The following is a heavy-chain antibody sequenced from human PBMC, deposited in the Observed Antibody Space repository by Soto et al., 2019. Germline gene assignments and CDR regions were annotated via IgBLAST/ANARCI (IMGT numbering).Heavy chain of an antibody. CDR3: ARRYGGTFDY. CDR1: GGSISNYY. V-gene: IGHV4-59*08. Sequence: QVQLQESGPGLVKPSETLSLTCTVSGGSISNYYWSWIRQPPGKGLEWIGYIYYSGSTNYNPSLKSRVTISVDTSKNQFSLKLSSVTAADTAVYYCARRYGGTFDYWGQGTLVTVSS. CDR2: IYYSGST. J-gene: IGHJ4*02. D-gene: IGHD2-15*01.